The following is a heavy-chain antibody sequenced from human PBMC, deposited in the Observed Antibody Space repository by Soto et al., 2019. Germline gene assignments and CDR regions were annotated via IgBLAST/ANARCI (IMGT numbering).Heavy chain of an antibody. CDR1: GFTFSSYW. CDR3: AREDRMSSSSWAFDY. CDR2: IKQDGSEK. J-gene: IGHJ4*02. Sequence: GSLRLSCAASGFTFSSYWMSWVRQAPGKGLEWVANIKQDGSEKYYVDSVKGRFTISRDNAKNSLYLQMNSLRAEDTAVYYCAREDRMSSSSWAFDYWGQGTLVTVSS. V-gene: IGHV3-7*05. D-gene: IGHD6-13*01.